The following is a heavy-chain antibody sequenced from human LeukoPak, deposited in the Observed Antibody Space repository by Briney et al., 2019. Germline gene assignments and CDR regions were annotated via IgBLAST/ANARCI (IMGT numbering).Heavy chain of an antibody. CDR3: ARETGTFDY. CDR2: ISSSSSYI. CDR1: GFSFRHYS. Sequence: GGSLRLSCTASGFSFRHYSLAWVRQAPGKGLEWVSSISSSSSYIYYADSVKGRFTISRDNAKNSLYLQMNSLRAEDTAVYYCARETGTFDYWGQGTLVTVSS. V-gene: IGHV3-21*01. J-gene: IGHJ4*02. D-gene: IGHD3-10*01.